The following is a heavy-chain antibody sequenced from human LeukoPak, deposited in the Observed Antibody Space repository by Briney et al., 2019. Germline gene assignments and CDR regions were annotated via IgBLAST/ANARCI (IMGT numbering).Heavy chain of an antibody. CDR1: GGSISSYY. CDR2: ISSSGSTI. V-gene: IGHV3-11*01. CDR3: ARCRSGGSCYYTY. Sequence: LSLTCTVSGGSISSYYWSWIRQAPGKGLEWVSYISSSGSTIYYADSVKGRFTISRDNAKNSLYLQMNSLRAEDTAVYYCARCRSGGSCYYTYWGQGTLVTVSS. J-gene: IGHJ4*02. D-gene: IGHD2-15*01.